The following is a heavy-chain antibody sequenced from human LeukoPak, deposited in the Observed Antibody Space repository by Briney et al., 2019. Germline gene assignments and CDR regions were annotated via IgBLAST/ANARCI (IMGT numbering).Heavy chain of an antibody. V-gene: IGHV4-39*07. CDR2: IYYSGST. CDR3: ARDWNYYDSSAEIDY. D-gene: IGHD3-22*01. Sequence: SETLSLTCTVSGGSISSSSYYWGWIRQPPGKGLEWIGSIYYSGSTYYNPSLKSRVTISVDTSKNQFSLKLSSVTAADTAVYYCARDWNYYDSSAEIDYWGQGTLVTVSS. J-gene: IGHJ4*02. CDR1: GGSISSSSYY.